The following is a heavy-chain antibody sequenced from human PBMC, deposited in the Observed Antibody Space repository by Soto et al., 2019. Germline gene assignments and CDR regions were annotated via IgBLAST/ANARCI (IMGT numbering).Heavy chain of an antibody. J-gene: IGHJ4*02. CDR3: ARIRAYYYGSGSLTDFDY. D-gene: IGHD3-10*01. CDR1: GFSLSNARMG. Sequence: QVTLKESGPVLVKPTETLTLTCTVSGFSLSNARMGVSWIRQPPGKALEWLAHIFSNDEKSYSTSLKSRLTISKDTSKSQVVLTMTNMDPVYTATYYCARIRAYYYGSGSLTDFDYWGQGTLVTVSS. CDR2: IFSNDEK. V-gene: IGHV2-26*01.